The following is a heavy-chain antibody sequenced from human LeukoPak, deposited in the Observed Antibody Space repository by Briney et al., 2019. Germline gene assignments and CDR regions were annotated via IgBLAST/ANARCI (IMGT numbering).Heavy chain of an antibody. Sequence: PAGTLSLSCAASGCTFSGYYMSWIRHAPGKGLEWASYISSSGSTIYYADSVKGRFTNSRVNPKTSLYLQMNSLRAEDTAVYYCAKDVAPDSGWDLDYWGQGTLVTVSS. CDR1: GCTFSGYY. CDR2: ISSSGSTI. CDR3: AKDVAPDSGWDLDY. D-gene: IGHD6-19*01. V-gene: IGHV3-11*01. J-gene: IGHJ4*02.